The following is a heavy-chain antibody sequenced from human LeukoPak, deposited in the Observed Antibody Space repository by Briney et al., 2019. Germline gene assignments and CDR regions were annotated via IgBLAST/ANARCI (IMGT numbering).Heavy chain of an antibody. CDR2: IFHSGSI. CDR3: ARVGVSYYYDSSTYYPVAFDV. V-gene: IGHV4-38-2*01. D-gene: IGHD3-22*01. Sequence: SETLSLNCAVSGYSISSGYYWGWIRQSPGKGLEWIATIFHSGSIFYNPSLKSRVTLSVDTSKNHFSLKLNSVNAADTALYYCARVGVSYYYDSSTYYPVAFDVWGQGTMVTVSS. CDR1: GYSISSGYY. J-gene: IGHJ3*01.